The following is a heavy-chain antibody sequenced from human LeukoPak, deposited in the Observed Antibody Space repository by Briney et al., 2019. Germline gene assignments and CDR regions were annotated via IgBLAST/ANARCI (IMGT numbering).Heavy chain of an antibody. CDR1: GGTFSSYA. CDR3: ARETIVVVPAAILFDY. V-gene: IGHV1-69*13. Sequence: GASVKVSCKASGGTFSSYAISWVRQAPGQGLEWMGGIIPIFGTANYAQKFQGRVTITADESTSTAYMELSSLRSEDTAVYYCARETIVVVPAAILFDYWGQGTLVTVSS. CDR2: IIPIFGTA. J-gene: IGHJ4*02. D-gene: IGHD2-2*01.